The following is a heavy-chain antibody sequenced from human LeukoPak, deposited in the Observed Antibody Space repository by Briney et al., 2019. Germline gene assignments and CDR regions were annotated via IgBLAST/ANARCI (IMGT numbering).Heavy chain of an antibody. Sequence: GGSLRLSCAASGFTFSSYAMSWVRQAPGKGLEWVSAISGDATGTYYEDSVKGRFTVSRDKSKNTLYLQMNSLRAEDTAGYYCARGGYYSDSGDYYPFDYWGQGTLVTVSS. J-gene: IGHJ4*02. CDR2: ISGDATGT. V-gene: IGHV3-23*01. D-gene: IGHD3-22*01. CDR3: ARGGYYSDSGDYYPFDY. CDR1: GFTFSSYA.